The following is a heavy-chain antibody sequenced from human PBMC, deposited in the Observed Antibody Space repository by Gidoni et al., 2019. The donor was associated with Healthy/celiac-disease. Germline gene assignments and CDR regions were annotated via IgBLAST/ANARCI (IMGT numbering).Heavy chain of an antibody. J-gene: IGHJ6*02. V-gene: IGHV3-30-3*01. CDR2: ISYDGSNK. CDR1: GFTFSSYA. CDR3: ASGYCSSTSCWNRYYYYYGMDV. D-gene: IGHD2-2*01. Sequence: QVQLVESGGGVVQPGRSMRLSCAASGFTFSSYAMHWVRQAPGKGLEWVAVISYDGSNKYYADSVKGRFTISRDNSKNTLYLQMNSLRAEDTAVYYCASGYCSSTSCWNRYYYYYGMDVWGQGTTVTVSS.